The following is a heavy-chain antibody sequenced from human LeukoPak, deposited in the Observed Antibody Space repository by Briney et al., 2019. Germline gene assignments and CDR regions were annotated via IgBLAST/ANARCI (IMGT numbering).Heavy chain of an antibody. D-gene: IGHD3-10*01. CDR3: ARYASGSYFSYFEY. V-gene: IGHV5-51*01. J-gene: IGHJ4*02. Sequence: GESLKISCKGSGYSFTRYWIGWVRQMPGKGLEWMGIIYPDDSDTRYSTSFQGQVTISADKSISTAYLEWSSLKASDTAMYYCARYASGSYFSYFEYWGQGTPVSVSS. CDR2: IYPDDSDT. CDR1: GYSFTRYW.